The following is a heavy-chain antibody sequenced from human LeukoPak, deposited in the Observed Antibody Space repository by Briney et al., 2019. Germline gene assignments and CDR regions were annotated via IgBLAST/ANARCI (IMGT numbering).Heavy chain of an antibody. V-gene: IGHV4-39*07. D-gene: IGHD6-13*01. J-gene: IGHJ4*02. Sequence: SETLSLTCTVSGGSISSSSYYWGWIRQPPGKGLEWIGSIYYSGSTYYNPSLKSRVTISVDTSKNQFSLKLSSVTAADTAVYYCARAHAYLRSSQPYYFDYWGQGTLVSVSS. CDR2: IYYSGST. CDR1: GGSISSSSYY. CDR3: ARAHAYLRSSQPYYFDY.